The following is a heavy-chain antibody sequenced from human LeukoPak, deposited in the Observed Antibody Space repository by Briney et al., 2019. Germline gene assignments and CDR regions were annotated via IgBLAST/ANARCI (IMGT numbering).Heavy chain of an antibody. Sequence: PSETLSLTCTVSGGSISSYYWSWIRQPPGKGLEWIGYIYYSGSTNYNPSLKSRVTISVDTSKNQFSLKLSSVTAADTAVYYCARLPLDYDTLTGYYDYFDYWGQGTLVTVSS. CDR3: ARLPLDYDTLTGYYDYFDY. V-gene: IGHV4-59*08. CDR2: IYYSGST. J-gene: IGHJ4*02. CDR1: GGSISSYY. D-gene: IGHD3-9*01.